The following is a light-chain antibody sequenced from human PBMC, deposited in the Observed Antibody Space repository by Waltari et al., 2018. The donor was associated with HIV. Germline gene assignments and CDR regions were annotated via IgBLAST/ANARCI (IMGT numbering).Light chain of an antibody. Sequence: SYELTQPPSVSVSPGQTARITCSGDALPQHYAYWYQQRPGQAPVLVIYKDTERPSGIPERFSGSSSGTTATLTIIGVQAQDEADYHCQSADSNASLWVFGGGTKLTVL. CDR1: ALPQHY. CDR2: KDT. CDR3: QSADSNASLWV. J-gene: IGLJ3*02. V-gene: IGLV3-25*03.